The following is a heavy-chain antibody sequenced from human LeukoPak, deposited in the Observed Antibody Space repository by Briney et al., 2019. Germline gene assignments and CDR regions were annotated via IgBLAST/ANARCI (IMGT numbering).Heavy chain of an antibody. J-gene: IGHJ4*02. CDR3: ARRGGLGGSGSYYKGDYFDY. CDR1: GFNVSSNY. CDR2: IFSGGTT. V-gene: IGHV3-53*01. Sequence: GGSLRLSCGVSGFNVSSNYMSWVRQAPGKGLEWVSIIFSGGTTFYADSVKGRFTISRDNAKNSLYLQMNSLRAEDTAVYYCARRGGLGGSGSYYKGDYFDYWGQGTLVTVSS. D-gene: IGHD3-10*01.